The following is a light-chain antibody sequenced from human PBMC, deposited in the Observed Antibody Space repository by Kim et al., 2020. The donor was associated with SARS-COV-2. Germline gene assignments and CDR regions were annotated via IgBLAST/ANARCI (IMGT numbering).Light chain of an antibody. CDR2: GAS. J-gene: IGKJ3*01. CDR1: QSVSSK. Sequence: VSAGKRASFSCMASQSVSSKLAWDQQKPGQAPRLLIYGASTRAAGIPARFSGSGSGTQFTLTISSLQSEDFAIYYCQQYSDWPRSFGPGTKVDIK. CDR3: QQYSDWPRS. V-gene: IGKV3-15*01.